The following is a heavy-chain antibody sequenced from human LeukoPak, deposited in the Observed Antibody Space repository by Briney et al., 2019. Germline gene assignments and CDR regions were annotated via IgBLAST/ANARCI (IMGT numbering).Heavy chain of an antibody. Sequence: GGSLRLSCAASGFTFISYAMSWVRQAPGKGLEWFSAIRGSGGSTYYADSGKGRFTISRDNSKNTLYLQMNSLRAEDTAVYYCAKEVGGSYVMAFDYWGQGTLVTVSS. D-gene: IGHD3-16*01. J-gene: IGHJ4*02. CDR3: AKEVGGSYVMAFDY. V-gene: IGHV3-23*01. CDR1: GFTFISYA. CDR2: IRGSGGST.